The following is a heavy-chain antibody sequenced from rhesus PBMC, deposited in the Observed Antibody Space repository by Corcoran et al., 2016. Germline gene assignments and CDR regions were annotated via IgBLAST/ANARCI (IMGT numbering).Heavy chain of an antibody. D-gene: IGHD3-16*01. V-gene: IGHV4-73*01. Sequence: QVRLQQWGEGLVKPSETLSLTCAVYGGSISGYYYWSWIRQPPGKELEWIGYIYGTGASPNYNPPLKSRVTISKDTSKNQFSLKLSSVSAADTAVYYCARNGPLTMVRFDVWGPGVLVTVSS. J-gene: IGHJ5-1*01. CDR1: GGSISGYYY. CDR3: ARNGPLTMVRFDV. CDR2: IYGTGASP.